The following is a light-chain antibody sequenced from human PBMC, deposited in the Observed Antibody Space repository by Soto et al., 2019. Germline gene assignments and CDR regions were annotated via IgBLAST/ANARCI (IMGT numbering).Light chain of an antibody. V-gene: IGLV2-14*01. CDR2: GVS. CDR3: RSHTIYRTRV. CDR1: SGDFGGYNY. Sequence: QSALTQPASVSGSPGQSISLSCTGTSGDFGGYNYVSWYQQHPGKAPKLIIHGVSNRPSGVSDRFSGSKSGNTASLAISGLQADDEADYCCRSHTIYRTRVFGTGNKLTVL. J-gene: IGLJ1*01.